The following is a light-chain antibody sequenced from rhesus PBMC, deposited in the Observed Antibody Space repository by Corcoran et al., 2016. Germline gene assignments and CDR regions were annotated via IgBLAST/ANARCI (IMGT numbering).Light chain of an antibody. CDR2: KAS. CDR3: QIGYDTPFT. V-gene: IGKV1-74*01. Sequence: DIQMTQSPSSLSASVGDRVTITCRASENSNYHSNLYQQKPGKAPKLLCIKASTLQSGVPSRFSGSGSRKAYTFTISSLPPEDVATYYCQIGYDTPFTFGPGTKLDIK. CDR1: ENSNYH. J-gene: IGKJ3*01.